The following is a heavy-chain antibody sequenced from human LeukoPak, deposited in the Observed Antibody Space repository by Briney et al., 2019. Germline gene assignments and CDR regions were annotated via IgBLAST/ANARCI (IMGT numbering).Heavy chain of an antibody. CDR3: ARALTIDQTVWSYSSSPSSSGWHYFDY. J-gene: IGHJ4*02. CDR1: GYTFTGYY. V-gene: IGHV1-2*02. D-gene: IGHD6-19*01. CDR2: INPNSGGT. Sequence: ASVKVSCKASGYTFTGYYMHWVRQAPGQGLEWMGWINPNSGGTNYAPKFQGRVTMTRDTSITTAYMELSRLRSDDTAVYYCARALTIDQTVWSYSSSPSSSGWHYFDYWGQGTLVTVSS.